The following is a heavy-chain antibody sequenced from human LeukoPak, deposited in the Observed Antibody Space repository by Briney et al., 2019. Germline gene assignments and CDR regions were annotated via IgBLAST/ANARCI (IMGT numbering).Heavy chain of an antibody. CDR1: GGSFSGYY. D-gene: IGHD2-2*02. CDR2: INHSGST. Sequence: SETLSLTCAVYGGSFSGYYWSWIRQPPGKGLEWIGEINHSGSTYYNPSLKSRVTISVDRSKNQFSLKLSSVTAADTAVYYCARGHCSSTSCYTGYYYYMDVWGKGTTVTVSS. V-gene: IGHV4-34*01. J-gene: IGHJ6*03. CDR3: ARGHCSSTSCYTGYYYYMDV.